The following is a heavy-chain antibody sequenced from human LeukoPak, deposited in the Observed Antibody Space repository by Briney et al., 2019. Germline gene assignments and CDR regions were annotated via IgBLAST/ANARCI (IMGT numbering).Heavy chain of an antibody. V-gene: IGHV3-23*01. CDR2: ISGSGGST. CDR1: GFTFSSYA. J-gene: IGHJ5*02. Sequence: PGGSLRLPCAASGFTFSSYAMSWVRQAPGKGLEWVSAISGSGGSTYYADSVKGRFTISRDNSKNTLYLQMNSLRAEDTAVYYCASAFLVAAYLRFDPWGQGTLVTVSS. CDR3: ASAFLVAAYLRFDP. D-gene: IGHD2-15*01.